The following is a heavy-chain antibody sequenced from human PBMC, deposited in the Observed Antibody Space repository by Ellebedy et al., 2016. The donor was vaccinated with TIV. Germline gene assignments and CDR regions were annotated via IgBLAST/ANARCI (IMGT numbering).Heavy chain of an antibody. Sequence: PGGSLRLSCAASGFTFSSYGMHWFRQAPGKGLEWVGFIRSKAYVGTTEYAASVKGRFTISRDDSKSIAYLQMNSLKTEDTAVYYCTRSGSFDYWGQGTLVTVSS. CDR3: TRSGSFDY. D-gene: IGHD1-26*01. CDR2: IRSKAYVGTT. J-gene: IGHJ4*02. V-gene: IGHV3-49*03. CDR1: GFTFSSYG.